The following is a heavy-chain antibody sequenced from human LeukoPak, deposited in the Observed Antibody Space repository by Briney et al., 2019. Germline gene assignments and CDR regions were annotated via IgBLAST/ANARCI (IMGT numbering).Heavy chain of an antibody. CDR2: ISAYNGNT. J-gene: IGHJ4*02. Sequence: GASVKVSCKASGYTFTSYGISWVRQAPGQGLEWMGWISAYNGNTNYAQKLQGRVTMTTDTSTSTAYMELRSLRSDDTAVYYCARDYCSSTSCYTGGGGYWGQGTLVTVSS. CDR3: ARDYCSSTSCYTGGGGY. V-gene: IGHV1-18*01. D-gene: IGHD2-2*02. CDR1: GYTFTSYG.